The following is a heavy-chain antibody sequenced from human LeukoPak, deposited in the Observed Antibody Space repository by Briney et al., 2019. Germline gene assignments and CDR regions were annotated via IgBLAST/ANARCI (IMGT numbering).Heavy chain of an antibody. V-gene: IGHV1-2*06. D-gene: IGHD3-9*01. CDR2: INPNSGGT. Sequence: ASVKVSCKASGYTFTGYYMHWVRQAPGQGLEWMGRINPNSGGTNYAQKFQGRVTMTRDTSISTAYMELSRLRSDDTAVYYCATNPDPDKKKNWFDPWGQGTLVTVSS. J-gene: IGHJ5*02. CDR1: GYTFTGYY. CDR3: ATNPDPDKKKNWFDP.